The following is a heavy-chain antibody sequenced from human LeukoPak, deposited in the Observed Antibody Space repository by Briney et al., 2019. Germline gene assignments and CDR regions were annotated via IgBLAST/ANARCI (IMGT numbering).Heavy chain of an antibody. CDR3: ARRGLGSGSSPYYYYYMDV. J-gene: IGHJ6*03. CDR1: GYSFTNYW. D-gene: IGHD3-10*01. CDR2: IYPGDPDT. Sequence: GESLKISCKGSGYSFTNYWIGWVRQMPGKGLEWMGIIYPGDPDTRYGPSVQGQVTISVDKSISTAYLQWNSLKASDTAMYYCARRGLGSGSSPYYYYYMDVWGKGTTVTVSS. V-gene: IGHV5-51*01.